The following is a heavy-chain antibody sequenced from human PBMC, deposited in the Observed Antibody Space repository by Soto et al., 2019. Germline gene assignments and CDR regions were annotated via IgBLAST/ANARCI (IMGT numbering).Heavy chain of an antibody. D-gene: IGHD2-15*01. CDR1: GGTFSSYA. J-gene: IGHJ4*02. CDR3: ARGPRYCSGGSCYPYYFDY. V-gene: IGHV1-69*12. Sequence: QVQLVQSGAEVKKPGSSVKVSCKASGGTFSSYAISWVRQAPGQGLEWMGGIIPIFGTANYAQKFQGRVTITADESTSTAYRERSSLRSEDTAVYYCARGPRYCSGGSCYPYYFDYWGQGTLVTVSS. CDR2: IIPIFGTA.